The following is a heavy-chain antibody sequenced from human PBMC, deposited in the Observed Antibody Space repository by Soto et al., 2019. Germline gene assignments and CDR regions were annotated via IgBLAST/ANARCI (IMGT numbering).Heavy chain of an antibody. J-gene: IGHJ6*02. CDR2: IYSNGDT. V-gene: IGHV4-31*03. CDR3: ARRGGSSSGYYYYGMDV. CDR1: SDSMNSGGYY. Sequence: KASETLSLTCSVSSDSMNSGGYYWSWIRQHPGKGLEWIGYIYSNGDTYYNPSLKSRVTISVDTSKNQFSLNLTSVTAADTAVYYCARRGGSSSGYYYYGMDVWGQGTTVTVSS. D-gene: IGHD6-6*01.